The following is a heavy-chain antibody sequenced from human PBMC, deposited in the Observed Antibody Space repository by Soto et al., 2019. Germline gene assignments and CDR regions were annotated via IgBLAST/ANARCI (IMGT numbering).Heavy chain of an antibody. CDR1: GFTCSDHE. V-gene: IGHV3-48*03. Sequence: PGGSLRLSCVVSGFTCSDHEMNWVRQAPGKGPEWVSRISATGGTTSYADSVKGRFTISRDNARDSLYLHMNGLRAEDSAISYCARDRSLIFAVPPYGMDVWGQGTTVTVSS. CDR3: ARDRSLIFAVPPYGMDV. J-gene: IGHJ6*02. D-gene: IGHD3-3*01. CDR2: ISATGGTT.